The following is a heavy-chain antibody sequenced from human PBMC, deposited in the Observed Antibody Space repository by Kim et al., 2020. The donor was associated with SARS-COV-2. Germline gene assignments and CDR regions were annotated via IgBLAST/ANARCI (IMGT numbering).Heavy chain of an antibody. CDR3: ARDRQQWLVPWGMDV. CDR2: IYSGGST. V-gene: IGHV3-66*01. Sequence: LSLTCAASGFTVSSNYMSWVRQAPGKGLEWVSVIYSGGSTYYADSVKGRFTISRDNSKNTLYLQMNSLRAEDTAVYYCARDRQQWLVPWGMDVWGQGTTVTVSS. J-gene: IGHJ6*02. D-gene: IGHD6-19*01. CDR1: GFTVSSNY.